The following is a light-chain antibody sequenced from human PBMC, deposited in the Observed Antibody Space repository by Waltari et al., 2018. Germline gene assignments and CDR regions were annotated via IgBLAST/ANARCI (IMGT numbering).Light chain of an antibody. CDR1: QSVTTS. CDR2: AAS. CDR3: QQSHSPPFT. J-gene: IGKJ3*01. Sequence: DIQMTQSPASLAASLGDRVTITCRPSQSVTTSLNWYQQKSGEPPKLLISAASSLQSGVPSRFSGSGSGTDFTLTITHLQPEDVATYFCQQSHSPPFTFGPGTKV. V-gene: IGKV1-39*01.